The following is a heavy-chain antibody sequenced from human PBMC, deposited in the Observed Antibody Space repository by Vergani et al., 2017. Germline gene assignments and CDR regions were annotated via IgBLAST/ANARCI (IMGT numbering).Heavy chain of an antibody. Sequence: EVQLLESGGALVQPGGSLRLSCAASGFTFNHYAMNWVRQAPGKGLEWVSGISGIGLSTYYAGPVKGRFTMSRDSSKNTLYLQMNSLSAGDTAVYYCAKANPRNSGYDYLCYYHAMDVWGQGTTVTVSS. CDR3: AKANPRNSGYDYLCYYHAMDV. CDR1: GFTFNHYA. CDR2: ISGIGLST. V-gene: IGHV3-23*01. J-gene: IGHJ6*02. D-gene: IGHD5-12*01.